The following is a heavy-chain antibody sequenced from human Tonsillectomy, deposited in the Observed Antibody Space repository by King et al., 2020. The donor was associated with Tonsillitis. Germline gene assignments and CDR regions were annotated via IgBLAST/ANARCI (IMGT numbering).Heavy chain of an antibody. CDR2: IRRSGRTI. V-gene: IGHV3-48*03. CDR3: ASDSGFDY. D-gene: IGHD2-15*01. J-gene: IGHJ4*02. CDR1: GFTFSTFE. Sequence: VQLVESGGGLVQPGGSLRLSCAASGFTFSTFEMNWVRQAPGMGLEWVSYIRRSGRTIYYADSVKGRFTISRDNAKNSLYLQMNSLRAEDTAVYYCASDSGFDYWGQGTLVTVSS.